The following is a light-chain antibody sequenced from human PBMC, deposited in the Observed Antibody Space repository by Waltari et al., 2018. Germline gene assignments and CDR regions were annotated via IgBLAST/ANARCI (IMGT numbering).Light chain of an antibody. V-gene: IGKV3-11*01. CDR2: DAS. CDR1: QSVSTY. J-gene: IGKJ3*01. Sequence: SYRPSQSVSTYLACYQQKPGQAPRLLIYDASTRATGIPARFSGSGSGTDFTLTISSLEPEDFAVYYCQQRSNWPLTFGPGTKVDIK. CDR3: QQRSNWPLT.